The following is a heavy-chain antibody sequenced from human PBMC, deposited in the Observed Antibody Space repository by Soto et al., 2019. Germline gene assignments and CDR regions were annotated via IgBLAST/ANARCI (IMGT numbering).Heavy chain of an antibody. CDR1: GYSFTSYW. D-gene: IGHD3-16*02. V-gene: IGHV5-51*01. CDR3: ARCMITFGGVIVAGGMDV. J-gene: IGHJ6*02. Sequence: ESLKISCKGSGYSFTSYWIGWVRQMPGKGLEWMGIIYPGDSDTRYSPSFQGQVTISADKSISTAYLQWSSLKASDTAMYYCARCMITFGGVIVAGGMDVWGQGTTVTVSS. CDR2: IYPGDSDT.